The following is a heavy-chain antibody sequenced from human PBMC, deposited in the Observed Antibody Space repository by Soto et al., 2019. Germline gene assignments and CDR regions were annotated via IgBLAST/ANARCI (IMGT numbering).Heavy chain of an antibody. CDR3: ARGDIVTGYYNYFDY. V-gene: IGHV1-2*04. CDR2: INPNCGGT. J-gene: IGHJ4*02. CDR1: GYTFTGYY. D-gene: IGHD3-9*01. Sequence: ASVTVSCKASGYTFTGYYMHWVRQAPGQGLAWMGWINPNCGGTNYAQKFQGWVTMTRDTSISTAYMELSRLRSDDTAVYYCARGDIVTGYYNYFDYWGQGTLVTVSS.